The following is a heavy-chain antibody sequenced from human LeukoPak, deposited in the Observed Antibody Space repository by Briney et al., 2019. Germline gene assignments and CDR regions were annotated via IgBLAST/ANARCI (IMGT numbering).Heavy chain of an antibody. CDR3: ARDREVVTAMLWGTFDF. V-gene: IGHV1-46*01. D-gene: IGHD2-21*02. CDR1: GYTFTCYY. Sequence: ASVKVSCKASGYTFTCYYMHWVRQAPGQGLEWMGIINPSGGSTSYAQKFQGRVTMTRDTSTRTVYMELSSLRSEDTAVYFCARDREVVTAMLWGTFDFWGQGTLVTVSS. J-gene: IGHJ4*02. CDR2: INPSGGST.